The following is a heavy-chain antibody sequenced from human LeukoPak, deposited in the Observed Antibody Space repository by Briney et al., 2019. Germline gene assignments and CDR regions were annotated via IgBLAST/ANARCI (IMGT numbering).Heavy chain of an antibody. CDR2: MSSSGDAI. D-gene: IGHD3-9*01. Sequence: GGSLRLSCVASGFTFSDYYMSWIRQAPGEGLEWISYMSSSGDAISYADSVRGRFTISRDNAKNSLYLQMNSLRADDTAVYYCARYYDILNGYLHYFDYWGQGTLVTVSS. CDR1: GFTFSDYY. V-gene: IGHV3-11*01. CDR3: ARYYDILNGYLHYFDY. J-gene: IGHJ4*02.